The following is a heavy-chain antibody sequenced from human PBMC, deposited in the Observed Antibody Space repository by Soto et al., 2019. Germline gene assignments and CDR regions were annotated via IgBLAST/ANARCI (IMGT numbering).Heavy chain of an antibody. Sequence: PSETLSLTCAVSGGSISSGGYYRSWIRQHPGKGLEWSGYIYYSGSTYYNPSLKSRVTISVDTSKNQFSLKLSAVTAADTAVYYCARGHVDIVAHGMDVWGQATTVTVSS. CDR3: ARGHVDIVAHGMDV. V-gene: IGHV4-31*11. CDR1: GGSISSGGYY. CDR2: IYYSGST. D-gene: IGHD5-12*01. J-gene: IGHJ6*02.